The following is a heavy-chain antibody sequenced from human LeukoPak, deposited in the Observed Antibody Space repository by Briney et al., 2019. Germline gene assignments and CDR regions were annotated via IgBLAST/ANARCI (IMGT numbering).Heavy chain of an antibody. CDR1: GFTFTDSY. V-gene: IGHV3-11*01. D-gene: IGHD3-10*01. J-gene: IGHJ4*02. CDR2: IGSSGSPK. Sequence: GGSLRLSCAASGFTFTDSYMSWIRQAPGKGLEWVSYIGSSGSPKYYADSVKGRFTISRDNSKNTLYLQMNSLRAEDTAVYYCAKGRNSVPFDYWGQGTLVTVSS. CDR3: AKGRNSVPFDY.